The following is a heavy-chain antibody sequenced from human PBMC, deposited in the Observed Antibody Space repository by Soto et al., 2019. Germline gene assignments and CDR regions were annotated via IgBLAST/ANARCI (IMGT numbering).Heavy chain of an antibody. CDR2: IYYSGST. V-gene: IGHV4-31*03. D-gene: IGHD4-4*01. Sequence: SETLSLTCTVSGGSISSGGYYWSWIRQHPGKGLEWIGYIYYSGSTYYNPSLKSRVTISVDTSKNQFSLKLSSVTAADTAVYYCAMTTVTTPFDYWGQGTLVTVSS. CDR3: AMTTVTTPFDY. J-gene: IGHJ4*02. CDR1: GGSISSGGYY.